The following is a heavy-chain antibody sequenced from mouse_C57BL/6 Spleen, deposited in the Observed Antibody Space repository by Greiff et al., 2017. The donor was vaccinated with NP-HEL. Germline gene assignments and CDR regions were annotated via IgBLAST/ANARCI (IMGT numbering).Heavy chain of an antibody. CDR1: GYTFTDYE. Sequence: VKLVESGAELVRPGASVTLSCKASGYTFTDYEMHWVKQTPVHGLEWIGAIDPETGGTAYNQKFKGKAILTADKSSSTAYMELRSLTSEDSAVYYSARSRYYGSSSYWYIDVWGTGTTGTVSS. CDR3: ARSRYYGSSSYWYIDV. D-gene: IGHD1-1*01. V-gene: IGHV1-15*01. J-gene: IGHJ1*03. CDR2: IDPETGGT.